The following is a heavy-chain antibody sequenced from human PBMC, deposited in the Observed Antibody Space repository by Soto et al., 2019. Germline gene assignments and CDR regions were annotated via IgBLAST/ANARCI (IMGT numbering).Heavy chain of an antibody. J-gene: IGHJ4*02. CDR2: ISAYNGNT. V-gene: IGHV1-18*04. Sequence: QVQLVQSGAEVKKPGASVKVSCKASGYSFTSYGISWARQAPGQGLEWMGWISAYNGNTNHAQKLQGRVTMTTDTSTSTAYMELRSLRSDDTAVYYCARVGAGHRSGLSRFDYWGQGTLVTVSS. D-gene: IGHD5-18*01. CDR1: GYSFTSYG. CDR3: ARVGAGHRSGLSRFDY.